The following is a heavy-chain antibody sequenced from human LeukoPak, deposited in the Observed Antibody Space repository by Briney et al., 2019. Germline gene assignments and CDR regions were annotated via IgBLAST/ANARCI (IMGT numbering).Heavy chain of an antibody. J-gene: IGHJ4*02. Sequence: GGSLRLSCAVSGFTFSSYWMSWVRQAPGKGLEWVANIKQDGSEMYSVDSVKGRFTISRDNAKNSLYLQMNSLRAEDSAVYYCARDFRNSYGPTSYYFDYWGQGTLVTVSS. V-gene: IGHV3-7*04. CDR2: IKQDGSEM. CDR3: ARDFRNSYGPTSYYFDY. D-gene: IGHD5-18*01. CDR1: GFTFSSYW.